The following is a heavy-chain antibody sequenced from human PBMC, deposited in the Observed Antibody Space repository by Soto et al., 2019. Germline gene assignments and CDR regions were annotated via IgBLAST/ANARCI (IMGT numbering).Heavy chain of an antibody. J-gene: IGHJ3*02. CDR3: AKGDSSSSDAFDI. D-gene: IGHD6-6*01. CDR1: GFTFSTYA. Sequence: VGSLRLSCAASGFTFSTYAMYWVRQAPGKGLEWVSLISYDATNKDYADSVKGRFTISRDNSKNTLYLQMNSLRGDDTAVYYCAKGDSSSSDAFDIWGHGTMVTVSS. V-gene: IGHV3-30*18. CDR2: ISYDATNK.